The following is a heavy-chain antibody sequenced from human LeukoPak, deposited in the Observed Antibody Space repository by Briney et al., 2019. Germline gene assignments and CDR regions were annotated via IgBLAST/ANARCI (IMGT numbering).Heavy chain of an antibody. CDR2: TYYRSKWYN. CDR1: GDSVSSNSAA. V-gene: IGHV6-1*01. CDR3: ARVRITMVRGVIEYGMDV. D-gene: IGHD3-10*01. J-gene: IGHJ6*02. Sequence: SQTLSLTCAISGDSVSSNSAAWNWIRQSPSRGLEWLGRTYYRSKWYNDYAVSVKSRITINPDTSKNQFSLQLNSVTPEDTAVYYCARVRITMVRGVIEYGMDVWGQGTTVTVSS.